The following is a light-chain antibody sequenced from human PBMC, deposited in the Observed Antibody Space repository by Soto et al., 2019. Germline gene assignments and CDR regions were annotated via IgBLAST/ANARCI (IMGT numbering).Light chain of an antibody. J-gene: IGKJ3*01. CDR2: DVS. V-gene: IGKV3-11*01. CDR3: QHRSNWPRFT. Sequence: EIVLTQSPATLSLSPGERATLSCRASQSVSSYLAWYQQKPGQAPRLLIYDVSNRATGIPARFSGSGSGTDFTLTISRLEPEDFAVYYCQHRSNWPRFTFGPGTKVDIK. CDR1: QSVSSY.